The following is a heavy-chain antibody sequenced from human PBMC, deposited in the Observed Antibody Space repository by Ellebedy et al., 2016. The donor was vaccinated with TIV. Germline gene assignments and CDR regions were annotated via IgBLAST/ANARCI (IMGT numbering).Heavy chain of an antibody. CDR3: ARDFRQNWNDPTGVWFDP. V-gene: IGHV1-2*02. D-gene: IGHD1-1*01. CDR2: LNPNPGVP. Sequence: AASVKVSCKPSGYTFADYYIHWVRQAPGQGLEWMGWLNPNPGVPHYAQNFQGRVTRTSDTSISAAYMELNILMSDDTAIYYCARDFRQNWNDPTGVWFDPWGQGTLVTVSS. J-gene: IGHJ5*02. CDR1: GYTFADYY.